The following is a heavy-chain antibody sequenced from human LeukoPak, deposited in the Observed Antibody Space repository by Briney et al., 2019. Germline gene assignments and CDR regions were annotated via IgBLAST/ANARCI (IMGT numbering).Heavy chain of an antibody. CDR2: ISAYNGNT. CDR3: AREGYYDFWSGYYGIDY. Sequence: ASVKVSCKASGYTFTSYGISWVRQAPGQGLEWMGWISAYNGNTNYAQKLQGRVTMPTDTSTSTAYMELRSLRSDDTAVYYCAREGYYDFWSGYYGIDYWGQGTLVTVSS. V-gene: IGHV1-18*01. CDR1: GYTFTSYG. J-gene: IGHJ4*02. D-gene: IGHD3-3*01.